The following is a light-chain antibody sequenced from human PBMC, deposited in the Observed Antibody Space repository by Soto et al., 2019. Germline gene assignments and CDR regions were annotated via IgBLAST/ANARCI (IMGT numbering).Light chain of an antibody. V-gene: IGLV2-23*01. Sequence: LTQPASVSGSPGQSITISFAGTSGDVGTYNLVSWYQQHPGKAPKLIIYEGIKRPSGVSNRFSGSKSGNTASLTISGLQAEDESDYYCCSYAGNSNFVFGTGTKVTVL. J-gene: IGLJ1*01. CDR1: SGDVGTYNL. CDR3: CSYAGNSNFV. CDR2: EGI.